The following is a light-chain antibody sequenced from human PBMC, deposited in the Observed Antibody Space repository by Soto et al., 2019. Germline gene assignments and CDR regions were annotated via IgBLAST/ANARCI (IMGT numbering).Light chain of an antibody. CDR2: EVS. CDR1: SSDVGGYNY. J-gene: IGLJ1*01. V-gene: IGLV2-14*01. CDR3: SSYTSSSIDNV. Sequence: QLVLTQPASVSGSPGQSITISCTGTSSDVGGYNYVSWYQQHPGKAPKLMIYEVSNRPSGVSNRFSGSKSGNTASLTISGLQAEDEADYYCSSYTSSSIDNVFGTGTKVTVL.